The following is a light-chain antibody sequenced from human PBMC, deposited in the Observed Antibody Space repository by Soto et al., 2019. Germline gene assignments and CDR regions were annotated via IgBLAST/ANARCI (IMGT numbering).Light chain of an antibody. CDR1: SSNIGAGYD. Sequence: QSVLTQPPSVSGAPGQRVTISCTGSSSNIGAGYDVHWYQQRPGTGPKLLIFGNINRPSGVPDRFSGSKSGTSASLAITGLQAEDEADYYCQSYDNSLSVYVFXTGTKVTVL. CDR3: QSYDNSLSVYV. V-gene: IGLV1-40*01. CDR2: GNI. J-gene: IGLJ1*01.